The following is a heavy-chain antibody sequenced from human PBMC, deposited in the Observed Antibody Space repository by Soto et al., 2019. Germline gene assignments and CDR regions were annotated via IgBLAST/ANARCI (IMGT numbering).Heavy chain of an antibody. CDR1: GFTFSSYA. V-gene: IGHV3-23*01. D-gene: IGHD3-22*01. CDR3: ASPPYYYDSSGYYYYFDY. Sequence: GGSLRLSCAASGFTFSSYAMSWVRQAPGKGLEWVSAISGSGGSTYYADSVKGRFTIPRDNSKNTLYLQMNSLRAVDTAVYYFASPPYYYDSSGYYYYFDYWGQGTLVTVSS. CDR2: ISGSGGST. J-gene: IGHJ4*02.